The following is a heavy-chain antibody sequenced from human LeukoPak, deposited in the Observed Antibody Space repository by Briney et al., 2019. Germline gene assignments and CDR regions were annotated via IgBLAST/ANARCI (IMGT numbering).Heavy chain of an antibody. CDR1: GFTFSGYA. Sequence: GGSLRLSCAASGFTFSGYAMSWVRQAPGKGLEWVSAISGSGGSTYYADSVKGRFTISRDNSKNTLYLQMNSLRAEDSAVYYCAKVGSPVAKWIQLWSYSSGYSGWGQGTLVTVSS. CDR3: AKVGSPVAKWIQLWSYSSGYSG. CDR2: ISGSGGST. D-gene: IGHD5-18*01. V-gene: IGHV3-23*01. J-gene: IGHJ4*02.